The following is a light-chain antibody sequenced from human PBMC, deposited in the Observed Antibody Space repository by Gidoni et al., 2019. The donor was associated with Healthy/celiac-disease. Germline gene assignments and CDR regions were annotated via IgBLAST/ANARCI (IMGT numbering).Light chain of an antibody. CDR1: QGISSY. V-gene: IGKV1-9*01. J-gene: IGKJ2*01. CDR2: AAS. CDR3: QQLNSYPPMYT. Sequence: IQLTQSPSFLSASVGDRVTITCRASQGISSYLAWYQQQPGKAPKLLIYAASTLQSGVPSRFSGSGSGTEFTLTISSLQPEDFATYFCQQLNSYPPMYTFGQGTKLEIK.